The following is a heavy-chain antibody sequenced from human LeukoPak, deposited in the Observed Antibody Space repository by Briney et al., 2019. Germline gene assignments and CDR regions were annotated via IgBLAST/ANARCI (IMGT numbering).Heavy chain of an antibody. CDR2: ISSSSSYT. V-gene: IGHV3-11*05. D-gene: IGHD5-24*01. CDR3: ARGGRWLQFVGPDY. Sequence: GGSLRLSCDASGFTFSDYYMSWIRQAPGKGLEWVSYISSSSSYTNYADSVKGRFTISRDNAKNSLYLQMNSLRAEDTAVYYCARGGRWLQFVGPDYWGQGTLVTVSS. CDR1: GFTFSDYY. J-gene: IGHJ4*02.